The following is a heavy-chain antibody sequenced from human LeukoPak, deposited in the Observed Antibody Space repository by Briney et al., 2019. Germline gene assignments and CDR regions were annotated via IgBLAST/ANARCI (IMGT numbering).Heavy chain of an antibody. CDR3: ARGSEPSH. Sequence: ASVKVSCKASGYTFTSYAMHWVRQAPGQRLEWMGWSNAGNGNTKYSQKFQGRVTMTRDTSISTAYMELSRLRSDDTAVYYCARGSEPSHWGQGTLVTVSS. J-gene: IGHJ4*02. CDR2: SNAGNGNT. CDR1: GYTFTSYA. V-gene: IGHV1-3*01.